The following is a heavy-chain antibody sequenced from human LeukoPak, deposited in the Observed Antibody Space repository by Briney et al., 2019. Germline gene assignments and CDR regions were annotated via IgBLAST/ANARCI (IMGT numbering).Heavy chain of an antibody. V-gene: IGHV3-33*06. Sequence: GGSLRLSCAASGFTFSSYGMHWVRQAPGKGLEWVAVIWYDGSNKYYADSVKGRFTISRDNSKNTLYLQMNSLRAEDTAVYYCAKDLVVYSSSSGYFDYWGQGTLVTVSS. CDR1: GFTFSSYG. D-gene: IGHD6-6*01. CDR3: AKDLVVYSSSSGYFDY. J-gene: IGHJ4*02. CDR2: IWYDGSNK.